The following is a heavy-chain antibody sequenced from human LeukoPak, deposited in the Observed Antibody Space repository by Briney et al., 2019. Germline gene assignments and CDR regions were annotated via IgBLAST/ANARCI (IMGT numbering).Heavy chain of an antibody. V-gene: IGHV4-59*01. CDR2: MYYSGST. CDR1: GGSITNYY. J-gene: IGHJ5*02. D-gene: IGHD2-15*01. Sequence: NPSETLSLTCTVSGGSITNYYWTWIRQPPGKGLEWIGDMYYSGSTNYNPSLKSRVTISVDTSKNQFSLKLTSVTAADTAVYYCAREGRGMRCSGGSCDSLNWFDPWGQGTLVTVSS. CDR3: AREGRGMRCSGGSCDSLNWFDP.